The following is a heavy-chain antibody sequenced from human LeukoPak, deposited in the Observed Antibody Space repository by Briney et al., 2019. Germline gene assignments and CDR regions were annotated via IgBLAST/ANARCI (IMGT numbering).Heavy chain of an antibody. D-gene: IGHD1-26*01. J-gene: IGHJ4*02. CDR3: ASCVSGSYFAYYFDY. V-gene: IGHV1-69*06. CDR1: GYTFTGYY. Sequence: SVKVSCKASGYTFTGYYMHWVRQAPGQGLEWMGGIIPIFGTANYAQKFQGRVTITADKSTSTAYMELSSLRSEDTAVYYCASCVSGSYFAYYFDYWGQGTLVTASS. CDR2: IIPIFGTA.